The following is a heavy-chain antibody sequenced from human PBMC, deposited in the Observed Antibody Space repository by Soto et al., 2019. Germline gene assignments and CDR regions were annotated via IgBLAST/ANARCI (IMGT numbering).Heavy chain of an antibody. J-gene: IGHJ6*02. D-gene: IGHD2-2*02. V-gene: IGHV1-69*05. Sequence: VQLVQSGAEVKKPGSSVKVSCKASGGAFSDYAFSWVRQAPGQGLEWLGGIMPIFRAPDYAQKFQCRVTITTDEFTRTAYMEVNRLRFEDTPAYYCASWLKGPDTGNYYYGMDVWGQGTTVTVS. CDR2: IMPIFRAP. CDR3: ASWLKGPDTGNYYYGMDV. CDR1: GGAFSDYA.